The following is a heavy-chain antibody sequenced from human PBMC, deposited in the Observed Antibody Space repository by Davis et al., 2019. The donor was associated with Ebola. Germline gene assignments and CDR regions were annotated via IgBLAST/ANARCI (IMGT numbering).Heavy chain of an antibody. D-gene: IGHD4-17*01. CDR2: ISGSGGST. CDR3: AKDDYGDYGLVIRPPSFDY. Sequence: GGSLRLSCAASGFTFSSYAMSWVRQAPGKGLEWVSAISGSGGSTYYADSVKGRFTISRDNSKNTLYLQMNSLRAEDTAVYYCAKDDYGDYGLVIRPPSFDYWGQGTLVTVSS. J-gene: IGHJ4*02. V-gene: IGHV3-23*01. CDR1: GFTFSSYA.